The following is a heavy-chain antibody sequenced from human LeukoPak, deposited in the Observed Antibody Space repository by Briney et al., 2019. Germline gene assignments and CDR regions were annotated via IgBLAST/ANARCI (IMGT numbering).Heavy chain of an antibody. J-gene: IGHJ4*02. Sequence: GRSLRLSCAASGFTFSSYGMHWVRQAPGKGLEWVSRISGGGGTTYYAASVKGRFTISRDNSKNTLYLQINSLRAEDTAVYYCAKDGADYDSDYFDYWGQGTLVTVSS. CDR3: AKDGADYDSDYFDY. CDR2: ISGGGGTT. CDR1: GFTFSSYG. V-gene: IGHV3-23*01. D-gene: IGHD3-3*01.